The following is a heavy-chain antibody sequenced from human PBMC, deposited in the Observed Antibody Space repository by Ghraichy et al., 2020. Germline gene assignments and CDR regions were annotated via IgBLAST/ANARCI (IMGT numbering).Heavy chain of an antibody. Sequence: LSLTCAASGFTVSSKYMNWVRQAPGKGLEWVSVIYSGGSTYYAESVKGRFTISRDNSKNTLYLQMSSLRAEDTAVYYCARGVGAYFDYWGQGILVTVSS. V-gene: IGHV3-53*01. CDR2: IYSGGST. D-gene: IGHD1-26*01. CDR3: ARGVGAYFDY. CDR1: GFTVSSKY. J-gene: IGHJ4*02.